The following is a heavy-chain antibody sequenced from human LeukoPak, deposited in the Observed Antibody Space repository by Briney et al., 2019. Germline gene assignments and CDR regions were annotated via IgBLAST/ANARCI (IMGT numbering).Heavy chain of an antibody. CDR2: ISSSGSTI. J-gene: IGHJ5*02. D-gene: IGHD6-13*01. CDR3: AGRGIAAAKRGFDP. CDR1: GFTFSDYY. Sequence: KPGGSLRLSCAASGFTFSDYYMSWIRRAPGKGLEWVSYISSSGSTIYYADSVKGRFTISRDNAKNSLYLQMNSLRAEDTAVYYCAGRGIAAAKRGFDPWGQGTLVTVSS. V-gene: IGHV3-11*01.